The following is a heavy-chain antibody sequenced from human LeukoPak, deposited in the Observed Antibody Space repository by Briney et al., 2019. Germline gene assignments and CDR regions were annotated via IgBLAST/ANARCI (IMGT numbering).Heavy chain of an antibody. V-gene: IGHV4-34*01. Sequence: SQTLSLTCAVYGGSFSRYYWSWIRQPPGKGLEWIGEINHSGSTNYNPSLKSRVTISVDTSKNQFSLKLSSVTAADTAVYYCARGGIAARRGGSYMDVWGKGTTVTVSS. D-gene: IGHD6-6*01. CDR1: GGSFSRYY. CDR3: ARGGIAARRGGSYMDV. J-gene: IGHJ6*03. CDR2: INHSGST.